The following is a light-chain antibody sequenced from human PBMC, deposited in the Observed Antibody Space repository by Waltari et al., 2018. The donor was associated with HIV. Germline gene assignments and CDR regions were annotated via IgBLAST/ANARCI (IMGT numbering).Light chain of an antibody. CDR1: SSDVGNYNV. Sequence: QSALTQPASVSGSPGQSITISCTGTSSDVGNYNVVSWYQQHPGKAPKLMVYEVSKRPSGVSNRFSGSKSGNTESLTSSGLQAEDEADYYCCSYAGSSTHVFGTATKVTVL. V-gene: IGLV2-23*02. CDR2: EVS. CDR3: CSYAGSSTHV. J-gene: IGLJ1*01.